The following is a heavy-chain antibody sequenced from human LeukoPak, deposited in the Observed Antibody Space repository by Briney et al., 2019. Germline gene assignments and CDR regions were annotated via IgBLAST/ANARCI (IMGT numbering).Heavy chain of an antibody. D-gene: IGHD5-24*01. CDR2: IYTSGST. V-gene: IGHV4-61*02. J-gene: IGHJ4*02. CDR1: GGSISSGSYD. Sequence: SETLSLTCTVSGGSISSGSYDWSWIRQPAGKGLEWIGRIYTSGSTNYNPSLKSRVTISVDTSKNQFSLKLSSVTAADTAVYYCARDAMRYYFDYWGQGTLVTVSS. CDR3: ARDAMRYYFDY.